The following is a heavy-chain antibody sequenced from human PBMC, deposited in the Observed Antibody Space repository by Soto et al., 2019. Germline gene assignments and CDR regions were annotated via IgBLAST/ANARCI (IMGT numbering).Heavy chain of an antibody. D-gene: IGHD3-10*01. CDR2: IYYSGST. CDR1: GGSVSSNTYY. V-gene: IGHV4-61*01. Sequence: PSETLCLTCIVSGGSVSSNTYYWSWIRQPPGKGLEYIGYIYYSGSTNYNPSLKSRATISVDTSKNQFSLKLSSVTAADTAVYYCARARITMIRGVMEFFDYWGQGILVTVSS. CDR3: ARARITMIRGVMEFFDY. J-gene: IGHJ4*02.